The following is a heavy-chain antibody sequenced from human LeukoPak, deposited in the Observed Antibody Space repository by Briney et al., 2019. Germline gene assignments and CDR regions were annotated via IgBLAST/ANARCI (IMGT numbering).Heavy chain of an antibody. CDR2: INPDGSQK. V-gene: IGHV3-7*01. CDR3: ARLLGTATTYDY. Sequence: GGSLTLSCEASGFTFSTHWMSWVRQAPGKGLERVASINPDGSQKYYLDSVKGRFTISRDNTKNSLYLQMYSLGAEDTAVYYCARLLGTATTYDYWGQGTLVTVSS. J-gene: IGHJ4*02. CDR1: GFTFSTHW. D-gene: IGHD5-24*01.